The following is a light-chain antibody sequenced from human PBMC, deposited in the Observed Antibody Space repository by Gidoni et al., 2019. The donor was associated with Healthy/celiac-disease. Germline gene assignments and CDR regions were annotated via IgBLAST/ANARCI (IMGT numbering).Light chain of an antibody. CDR1: QSVSSY. Sequence: LLPHSPATLSFSPRERATLSCSPSQSVSSYFAWYQQKPGQAPRLPIYAASNRATGIPDRFSGSGSGTDFTLTISSLEPEDFAVYYCQQRSNWPPITFGQGTRLEIK. CDR2: AAS. V-gene: IGKV3-11*01. J-gene: IGKJ5*01. CDR3: QQRSNWPPIT.